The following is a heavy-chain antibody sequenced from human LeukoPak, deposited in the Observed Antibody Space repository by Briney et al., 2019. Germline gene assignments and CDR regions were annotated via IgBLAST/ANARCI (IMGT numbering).Heavy chain of an antibody. CDR2: ISGSGGST. Sequence: GGSLSLSCAASGFSFSSYAMSWVRQAPGKGLEWVSSISGSGGSTYYADSVKGRFTISRDNSKNTLYLQMNSLRAEDTAVYYCAKPQGAGIAAAGYGMDVWGQGTTVTVSS. J-gene: IGHJ6*02. CDR3: AKPQGAGIAAAGYGMDV. CDR1: GFSFSSYA. D-gene: IGHD6-13*01. V-gene: IGHV3-23*01.